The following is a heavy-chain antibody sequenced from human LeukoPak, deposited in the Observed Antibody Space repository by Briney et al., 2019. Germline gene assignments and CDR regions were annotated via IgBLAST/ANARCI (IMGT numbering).Heavy chain of an antibody. CDR3: AKEVYYFDTSGLYSFAFDI. V-gene: IGHV3-11*06. Sequence: GGSLRLSCAASGFTFSDYYMSWIRQAPGKGLEWVSYISSSSSYTNYADYVKGRFTISRDNAKNSLYLQMNSLRAEDTAVYYCAKEVYYFDTSGLYSFAFDIWGQGTMVTVPS. J-gene: IGHJ3*02. CDR2: ISSSSSYT. D-gene: IGHD3-22*01. CDR1: GFTFSDYY.